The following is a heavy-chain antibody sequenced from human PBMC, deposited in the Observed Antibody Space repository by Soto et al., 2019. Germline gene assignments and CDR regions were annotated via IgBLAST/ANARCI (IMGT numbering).Heavy chain of an antibody. CDR2: IYWDDDK. Sequence: QITLKESGPTLVKPTQTLTLTCTFSGFSLSTSGVGVGWIRQPPGKALEWLALIYWDDDKRYSPSLKSRLTIIKDTSKNQVVLTMTNMDPVDTATYYCAHSSPTALIRAEFDYWGQGTLVTVSS. J-gene: IGHJ4*02. V-gene: IGHV2-5*02. CDR3: AHSSPTALIRAEFDY. CDR1: GFSLSTSGVG. D-gene: IGHD5-18*01.